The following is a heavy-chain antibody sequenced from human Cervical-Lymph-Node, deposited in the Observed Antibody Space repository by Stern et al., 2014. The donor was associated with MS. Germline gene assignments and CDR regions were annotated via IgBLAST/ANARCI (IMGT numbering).Heavy chain of an antibody. V-gene: IGHV1-69*01. CDR1: GGTFRNFA. D-gene: IGHD2-2*01. CDR3: ASAHPATRRGYKGMNV. CDR2: IIPVFGTP. Sequence: VQLVQSGSEVRKPGSSVNVTCKASGGTFRNFAVNWVRQAHGQGLEWVGGIIPVFGTPTYSQKVQGRVTIISDESSNTVYVELSSLTTDDTATYFCASAHPATRRGYKGMNVWGQGTTIAVSS. J-gene: IGHJ6*02.